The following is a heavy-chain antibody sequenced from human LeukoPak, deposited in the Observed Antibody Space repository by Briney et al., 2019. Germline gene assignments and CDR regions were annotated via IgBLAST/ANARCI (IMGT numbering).Heavy chain of an antibody. Sequence: GGSLKISFQGSGYSFTSYWISWVRPMPGKGLGWIGRIVFSDSYTNYSPSFQGHVTISADKSISTAYLQWSSLKASDTAMYYCAIEARSLDYYYGMDVWGKGTAVTVSS. CDR2: IVFSDSYT. J-gene: IGHJ6*04. V-gene: IGHV5-10-1*01. CDR1: GYSFTSYW. CDR3: AIEARSLDYYYGMDV.